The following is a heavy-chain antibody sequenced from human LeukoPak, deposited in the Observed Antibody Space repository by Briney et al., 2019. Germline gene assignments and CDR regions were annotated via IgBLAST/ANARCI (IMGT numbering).Heavy chain of an antibody. V-gene: IGHV1-3*01. J-gene: IGHJ4*02. CDR1: GYTFTSYA. CDR3: AADCSSTSCYGSFDY. CDR2: INAGNGNT. D-gene: IGHD2-2*01. Sequence: ASVKVSCKASGYTFTSYAMHWVRQAPGQRLEWMGWINAGNGNTKYSLKFQGRVTITRDTSASTAYMELSSLRSEDTAVYYCAADCSSTSCYGSFDYWGQGTLVTVSS.